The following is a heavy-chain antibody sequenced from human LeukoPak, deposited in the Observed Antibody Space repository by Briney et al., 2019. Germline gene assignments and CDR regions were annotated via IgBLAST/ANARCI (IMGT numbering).Heavy chain of an antibody. CDR3: AKDRETTASGTFDY. V-gene: IGHV3-30*18. J-gene: IGHJ4*02. CDR2: ISEDGRHK. Sequence: GGSLRLSCAASGFTFNDYGMHYVRQAPGKGLEWVAVISEDGRHKNYADSVKGRFTISRDNSNNTLYLQMNSLRAEDTGVYYCAKDRETTASGTFDYWGQGTLVTVSS. CDR1: GFTFNDYG. D-gene: IGHD6-13*01.